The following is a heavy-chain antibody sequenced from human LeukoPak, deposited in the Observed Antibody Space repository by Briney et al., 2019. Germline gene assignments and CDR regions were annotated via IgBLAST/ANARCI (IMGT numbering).Heavy chain of an antibody. D-gene: IGHD5-24*01. J-gene: IGHJ4*02. V-gene: IGHV4-59*08. CDR1: SGSVSSYY. CDR2: IYHTGSN. Sequence: SETLSLTCLVSSGSVSSYYWTWIRQPPGKGLEWIGYIYHTGSNNYSPSLKSRVTMYVDTSKNQYSLKLSSVTAADTAVYYCARGARAGYNLEPFDYWGQGTLVIVSS. CDR3: ARGARAGYNLEPFDY.